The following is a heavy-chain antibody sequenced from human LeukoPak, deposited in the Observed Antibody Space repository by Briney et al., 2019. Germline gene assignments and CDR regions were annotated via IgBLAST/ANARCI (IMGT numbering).Heavy chain of an antibody. Sequence: PSETLXLTCTVSGGSISSYYWSWIRQPAGKGLEWIGRIYTSGSTDYNPSLKSRVTMSVDTSKNQFSLKLSSVTAADTAVYYCARAERQYYYYYMDVWGKGTTVTVSS. CDR3: ARAERQYYYYYMDV. V-gene: IGHV4-4*07. CDR1: GGSISSYY. D-gene: IGHD1-26*01. J-gene: IGHJ6*03. CDR2: IYTSGST.